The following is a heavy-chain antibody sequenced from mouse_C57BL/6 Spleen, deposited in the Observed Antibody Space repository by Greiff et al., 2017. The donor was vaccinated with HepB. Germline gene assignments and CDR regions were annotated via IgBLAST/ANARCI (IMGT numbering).Heavy chain of an antibody. CDR3: AREELTYAMDY. V-gene: IGHV1-82*01. J-gene: IGHJ4*01. CDR1: GYAFSSSW. CDR2: IYPGDGDT. Sequence: VQLQQSGPELVKPGASVKISCKASGYAFSSSWMNWVKQRPGKGLEWIGRIYPGDGDTNYNGKFKGKATLTADKSSSTAYMQLSSLTSEDAAVYFCAREELTYAMDYWGQGTSVTVSS.